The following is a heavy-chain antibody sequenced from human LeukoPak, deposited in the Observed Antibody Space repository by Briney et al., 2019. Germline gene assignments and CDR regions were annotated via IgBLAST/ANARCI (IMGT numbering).Heavy chain of an antibody. D-gene: IGHD6-19*01. CDR3: AKDSEYSSGWYQDY. V-gene: IGHV3-53*01. CDR2: IYSGGST. CDR1: GFTVSTTY. J-gene: IGHJ4*02. Sequence: PGGSLRLSCAASGFTVSTTYMSWVRQAPGKGLEWVSVIYSGGSTHYADSVKGRFTISRDNSNNTMYLQMSSLRAEDTAVYYCAKDSEYSSGWYQDYWGQGTLVTVSS.